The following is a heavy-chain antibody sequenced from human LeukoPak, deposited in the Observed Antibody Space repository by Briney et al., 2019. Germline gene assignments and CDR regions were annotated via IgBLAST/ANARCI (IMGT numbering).Heavy chain of an antibody. CDR2: INPDSGGA. D-gene: IGHD3-22*01. Sequence: ASVKVSCKASGYTFTAYYMHWVRQAPGQGLEWMGRINPDSGGANYAQKFQARVTMTRDTSISTAYLELSRLRSDDTAVYFCARVRDSTGYYHRDAFNIWGQGTLVTVSS. V-gene: IGHV1-2*06. CDR1: GYTFTAYY. CDR3: ARVRDSTGYYHRDAFNI. J-gene: IGHJ3*02.